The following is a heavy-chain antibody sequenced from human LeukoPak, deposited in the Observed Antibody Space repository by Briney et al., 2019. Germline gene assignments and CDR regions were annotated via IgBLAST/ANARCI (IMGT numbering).Heavy chain of an antibody. CDR1: GFTFSSYA. CDR2: ISYDGSNK. Sequence: PGRSLRLSCAASGFTFSSYAMHWVRQAPGKGLEWVAVISYDGSNKYYADSVKGRFTISRDNSKNTLYLQMNSLRAEDTAVYYCAKGLTRFEYSSGATDYWGQGTLVTVSS. D-gene: IGHD6-19*01. CDR3: AKGLTRFEYSSGATDY. V-gene: IGHV3-30-3*01. J-gene: IGHJ4*02.